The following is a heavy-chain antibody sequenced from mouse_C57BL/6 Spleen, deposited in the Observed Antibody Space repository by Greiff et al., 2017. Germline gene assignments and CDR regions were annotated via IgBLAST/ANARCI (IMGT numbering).Heavy chain of an antibody. CDR1: GYTFTSYW. D-gene: IGHD3-2*02. CDR3: AREQLRLRDYFDY. CDR2: IHPNSGST. J-gene: IGHJ2*01. Sequence: VQLQQSGAELVKPGASVKLSCKASGYTFTSYWMHWVKQRPGQGLEWIGMIHPNSGSTNYNEKFKSKATLTVDKSSSTAYMQRSSLTSEDSAVYYCAREQLRLRDYFDYWGQGTTLTVSS. V-gene: IGHV1-64*01.